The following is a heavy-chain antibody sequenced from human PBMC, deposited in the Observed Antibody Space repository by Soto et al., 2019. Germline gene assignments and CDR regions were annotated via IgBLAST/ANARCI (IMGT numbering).Heavy chain of an antibody. CDR1: GFTISGNA. CDR3: ARELRWVSKWYYYMDV. V-gene: IGHV3-48*02. CDR2: ISSSSTNI. J-gene: IGHJ6*03. D-gene: IGHD1-26*01. Sequence: EVQLVESGGGLVQPGGSLRLSCAASGFTISGNAMNWVRQAPGRGLEWVSYISSSSTNIHYADSVRGRFTISRDNAKNSLYLLMNSLRDEDTAVYLCARELRWVSKWYYYMDVWGKGTTVTVSS.